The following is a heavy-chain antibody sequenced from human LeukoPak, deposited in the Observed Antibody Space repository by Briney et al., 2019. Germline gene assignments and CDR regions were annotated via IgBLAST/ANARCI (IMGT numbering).Heavy chain of an antibody. Sequence: GGSLRLSCAASGFGFSYAWMSWVRQAPGKGLEWVAVIWYDGSNKYYADSVKGRFTISRDNSKNTLYLQMNSLRAEDTAVYYCARDLTLVAIYYYYGMDVWGQGTTVTVSS. CDR1: GFGFSYAW. CDR2: IWYDGSNK. V-gene: IGHV3-33*08. D-gene: IGHD5-12*01. J-gene: IGHJ6*02. CDR3: ARDLTLVAIYYYYGMDV.